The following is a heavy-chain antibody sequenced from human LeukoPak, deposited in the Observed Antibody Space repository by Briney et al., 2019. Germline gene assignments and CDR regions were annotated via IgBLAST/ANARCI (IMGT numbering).Heavy chain of an antibody. Sequence: GGSLRLSCAASGFTLSSYGMHWVRQAPGKGLEWVAVISYDGSNKYYADSVKGRFTISRDNSKNTLYLQMNSLRAEDTAVYYCAKDPSITMIVVAYSAPDYWGQGTLVTVSS. D-gene: IGHD3-22*01. CDR1: GFTLSSYG. J-gene: IGHJ4*02. CDR2: ISYDGSNK. CDR3: AKDPSITMIVVAYSAPDY. V-gene: IGHV3-30*18.